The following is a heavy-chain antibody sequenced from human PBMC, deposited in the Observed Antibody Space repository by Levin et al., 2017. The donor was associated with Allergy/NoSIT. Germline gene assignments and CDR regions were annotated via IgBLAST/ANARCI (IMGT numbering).Heavy chain of an antibody. V-gene: IGHV3-30*18. CDR1: GFTFSSYG. J-gene: IGHJ4*02. CDR2: ISYDGSNK. Sequence: PGGSLRLSCAASGFTFSSYGMHWVRQTPGKGLEWVAVISYDGSNKYYADSVKGRFTISRDNSKNTLYLQMNSLRAEDTAVYYCAKDLTTVSLGPLGDWGQGTLVTVSS. CDR3: AKDLTTVSLGPLGD. D-gene: IGHD4-17*01.